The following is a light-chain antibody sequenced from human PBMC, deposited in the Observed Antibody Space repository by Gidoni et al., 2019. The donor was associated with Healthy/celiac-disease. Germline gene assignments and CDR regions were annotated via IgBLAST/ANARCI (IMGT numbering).Light chain of an antibody. CDR2: EVS. CDR1: SSDAGGYNY. Sequence: QSALTQPPSASGSPGQSVTLSCTGTSSDAGGYNYVPWYQQHPGKAPKLMIYEVSKRPSGVPDRFFGSKSGNTASLTVSGLQAEDEADYYCSSYAGINNLVFGGGTKLTVL. CDR3: SSYAGINNLV. V-gene: IGLV2-8*01. J-gene: IGLJ3*02.